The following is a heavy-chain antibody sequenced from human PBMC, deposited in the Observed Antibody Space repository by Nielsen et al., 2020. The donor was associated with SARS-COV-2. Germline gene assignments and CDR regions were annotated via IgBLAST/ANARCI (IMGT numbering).Heavy chain of an antibody. CDR1: GFTFSIYS. Sequence: GESLQISCAASGFTFSIYSMNWVRQAPGKGLEWVSSISSSSSYIYYADSVKGRFTISRDNAKNSLYLQMNSLRAEDTAVYYCARDRGTSWYEDYWGQGTLVTVSS. CDR3: ARDRGTSWYEDY. D-gene: IGHD6-13*01. CDR2: ISSSSSYI. V-gene: IGHV3-21*01. J-gene: IGHJ4*02.